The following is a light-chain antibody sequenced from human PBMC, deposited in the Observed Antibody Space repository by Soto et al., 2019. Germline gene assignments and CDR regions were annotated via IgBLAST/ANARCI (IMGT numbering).Light chain of an antibody. Sequence: EIVLAQSPGTLSLSPGERATLSCRASQSVSSNYLAWYQQKPGQAPRLLISGASTRATGIPDRFSGSGSGTDFPLTISRLEPEDFAVYYCQQYGSSPTTFGQGTKVEIK. CDR1: QSVSSNY. V-gene: IGKV3-20*01. CDR2: GAS. CDR3: QQYGSSPTT. J-gene: IGKJ1*01.